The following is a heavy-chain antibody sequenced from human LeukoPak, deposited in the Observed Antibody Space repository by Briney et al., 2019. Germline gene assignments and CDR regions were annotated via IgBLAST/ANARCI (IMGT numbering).Heavy chain of an antibody. CDR1: GGSISSYY. D-gene: IGHD4-11*01. J-gene: IGHJ4*02. CDR3: AKSYFDYSTYYSYYFNL. V-gene: IGHV4-59*08. CDR2: IYYSGST. Sequence: PSETLSLTCTVSGGSISSYYWSWIGQPPGKGLEWIGYIYYSGSTNYNPSLKSRVTISVDTSKSQFALKLSSVTAADTAVYYCAKSYFDYSTYYSYYFNLWGQGALVTVSS.